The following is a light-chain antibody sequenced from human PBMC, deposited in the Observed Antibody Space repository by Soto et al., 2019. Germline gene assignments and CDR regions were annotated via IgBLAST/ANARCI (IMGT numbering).Light chain of an antibody. CDR2: EVS. J-gene: IGLJ2*01. Sequence: QSVLTQPASVSGSPGQSITISCTGTSSDVGGYNYVSWYQQHPGKAPKLMIYEVSNRPSGVSNRFSGSKSGNTASLTISGLQAEDEAEYYCSSYTSSSTYVVFGGGTKVTVL. V-gene: IGLV2-14*01. CDR3: SSYTSSSTYVV. CDR1: SSDVGGYNY.